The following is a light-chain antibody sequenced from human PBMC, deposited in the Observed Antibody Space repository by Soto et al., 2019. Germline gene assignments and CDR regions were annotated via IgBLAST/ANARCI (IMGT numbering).Light chain of an antibody. CDR2: RAS. CDR1: QRVSTN. CDR3: HQYNNWPPS. V-gene: IGKV3-15*01. J-gene: IGKJ4*01. Sequence: ETVLTQSPVTLSLSPGERATLSCRASQRVSTNLAWYQQKPGQSPRLLIYRASTRATDIPARFSGSGSGTEFTLTISSLQSEDFAVYYCHQYNNWPPSFGGGTKVDIK.